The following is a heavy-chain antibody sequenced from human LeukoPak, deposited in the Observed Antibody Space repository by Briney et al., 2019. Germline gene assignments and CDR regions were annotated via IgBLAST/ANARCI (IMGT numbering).Heavy chain of an antibody. J-gene: IGHJ4*02. Sequence: PGGSLRLSCAASGFTFSSYSMNWVRQAPGKGLEWVSSISSSSSYIYYADSVKGRFTISRDNAKNSLYLQMNSLRAEDTAVYYCARVPKSHYYDSSDYYYDYWGQGTLVTVSS. CDR1: GFTFSSYS. D-gene: IGHD3-22*01. V-gene: IGHV3-21*03. CDR3: ARVPKSHYYDSSDYYYDY. CDR2: ISSSSSYI.